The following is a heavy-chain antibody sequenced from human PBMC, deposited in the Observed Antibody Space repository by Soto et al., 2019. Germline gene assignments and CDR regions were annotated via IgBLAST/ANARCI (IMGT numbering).Heavy chain of an antibody. J-gene: IGHJ4*02. CDR2: INPNSGGT. D-gene: IGHD3-10*01. Sequence: QVQLVQSGAEVKKPGASVKVSCKASGYTFTGYYMHWVRQTPGQGLEWMGWINPNSGGTNYAQKFQGWVTMTRDTSISTAYMELSRMRSDDTAVYYCARDRGFGELLGLDYWGQGTLVTVSS. CDR3: ARDRGFGELLGLDY. CDR1: GYTFTGYY. V-gene: IGHV1-2*04.